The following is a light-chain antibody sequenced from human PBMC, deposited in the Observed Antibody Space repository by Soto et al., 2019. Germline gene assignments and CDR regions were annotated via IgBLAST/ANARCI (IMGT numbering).Light chain of an antibody. J-gene: IGLJ2*01. CDR3: SSYTGSSTYVV. CDR2: GVT. CDR1: SSDVGSYNR. Sequence: QSALTQPPSVSGSPGQSVTISCTGASSDVGSYNRVSWYQQPPGTAPKLMIYGVTGRPSGVPDRFSGSKSGNTASLTISGLQAEDEAVYYCSSYTGSSTYVVFGGGTKVTVL. V-gene: IGLV2-18*02.